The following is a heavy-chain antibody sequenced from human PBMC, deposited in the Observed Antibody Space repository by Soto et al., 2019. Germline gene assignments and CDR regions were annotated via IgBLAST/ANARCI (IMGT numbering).Heavy chain of an antibody. CDR2: ISGSGGST. V-gene: IGHV3-23*01. D-gene: IGHD4-17*01. J-gene: IGHJ4*02. Sequence: EVQLLESGGGLVQPGGSLRLSCAASGFTFSSYAMSWVRQAPGKGLEWVSAISGSGGSTYYADSVKGRFTISRDNSKNTLYLQMNSLRAEDMVVYYCAKVFHLVTTGYFDYWGQGPLVTVSS. CDR3: AKVFHLVTTGYFDY. CDR1: GFTFSSYA.